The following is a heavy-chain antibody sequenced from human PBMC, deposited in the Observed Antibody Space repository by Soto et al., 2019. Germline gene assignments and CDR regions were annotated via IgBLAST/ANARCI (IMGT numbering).Heavy chain of an antibody. CDR3: AKWPGYDLWVNWFDP. J-gene: IGHJ5*02. CDR2: ISGSGGST. CDR1: GFTFSSYA. D-gene: IGHD3-3*01. V-gene: IGHV3-23*01. Sequence: PGGSLRLSCAASGFTFSSYAMSWVRQAPGKGLEWVSAISGSGGSTYYADSVKGRFTISRDNSKNTLYLQMNSLRAEDTAVYYCAKWPGYDLWVNWFDPWGQGSLVTAPQ.